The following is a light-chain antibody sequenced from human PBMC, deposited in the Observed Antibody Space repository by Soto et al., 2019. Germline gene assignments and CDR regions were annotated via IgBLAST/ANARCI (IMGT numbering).Light chain of an antibody. Sequence: DIHMTQSPSTLSASVGARITITCRASQDVSQWLAWYQHKPGKAPKLLIYKASTLESGVSSRFSGRGSGTEFTLTITNLQPDDFATYYCQQYSSDLYTFGQGTKVDIK. J-gene: IGKJ2*01. CDR3: QQYSSDLYT. CDR2: KAS. CDR1: QDVSQW. V-gene: IGKV1-5*03.